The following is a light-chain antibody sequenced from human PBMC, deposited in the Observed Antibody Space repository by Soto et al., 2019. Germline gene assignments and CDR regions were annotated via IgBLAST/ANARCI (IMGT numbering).Light chain of an antibody. Sequence: TLSTTTLSLSPLERGSLSCSVRQSVDNYLAWYQLKHGQAPRLIIYELYDRATGTPVRFSGSGYGTDLAFSISSLEPEDFAVYDCQPRSNRDRFTFGDGSIVD. V-gene: IGKV3-11*01. J-gene: IGKJ3*01. CDR1: QSVDNY. CDR2: ELY. CDR3: QPRSNRDRFT.